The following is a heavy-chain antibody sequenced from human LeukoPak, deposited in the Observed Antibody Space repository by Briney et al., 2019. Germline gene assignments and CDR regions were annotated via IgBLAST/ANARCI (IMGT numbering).Heavy chain of an antibody. CDR1: GGSISSSNYY. D-gene: IGHD3-16*01. CDR2: IYYSGST. V-gene: IGHV4-39*07. Sequence: SETLSLTCTVSGGSISSSNYYWGWLRQPPGKGLEWIGSIYYSGSTYYSPSLKSRVTISVDTSKNQFSLKLSSVTAADTAVYYCAINPFGPAFDIWGQGTMVTVSS. J-gene: IGHJ3*02. CDR3: AINPFGPAFDI.